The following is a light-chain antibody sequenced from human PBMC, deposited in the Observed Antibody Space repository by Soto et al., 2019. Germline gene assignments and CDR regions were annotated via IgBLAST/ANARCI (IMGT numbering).Light chain of an antibody. Sequence: QSALTQPRSVSGSPGQSVTISCTGTNSDVGAYDYVSWYQQHPGKAPKVMIYDVTKRSSGVPDRFSGSKSGNTASLTISGLQAEDESDYYCSSYAGRNTLVFGGGTKLTVL. J-gene: IGLJ2*01. CDR2: DVT. V-gene: IGLV2-11*01. CDR1: NSDVGAYDY. CDR3: SSYAGRNTLV.